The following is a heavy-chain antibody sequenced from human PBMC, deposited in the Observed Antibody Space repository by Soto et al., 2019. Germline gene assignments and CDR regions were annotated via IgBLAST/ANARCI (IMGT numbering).Heavy chain of an antibody. V-gene: IGHV1-24*01. J-gene: IGHJ4*02. CDR2: FDPEDGET. CDR3: ATPELRYFDWLPLFDY. Sequence: QVQLVQSGAEVKKPGASVKVSCKVSGYTLTELSMHWVRQAPGKGLEWMGGFDPEDGETIYAQKFQGRVTMTEDTSTDTAYMELSSLRSEDTAVDYCATPELRYFDWLPLFDYWGQGTLVTVSS. CDR1: GYTLTELS. D-gene: IGHD3-9*01.